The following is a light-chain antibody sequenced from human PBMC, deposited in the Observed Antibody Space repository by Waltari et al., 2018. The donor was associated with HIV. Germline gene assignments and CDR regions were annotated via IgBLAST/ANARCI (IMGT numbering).Light chain of an antibody. Sequence: QSDLTQPASVSGPHRQSITISCTGTSSDVGGTNYVCWYQQYSGKGPKLIIYDVSNLPSGVSNRFSGSKSGNTASLTISGLQAEDEADYYCCSYTSTSSFVMFGGGTKLTVV. V-gene: IGLV2-14*01. CDR2: DVS. CDR3: CSYTSTSSFVM. CDR1: SSDVGGTNY. J-gene: IGLJ3*02.